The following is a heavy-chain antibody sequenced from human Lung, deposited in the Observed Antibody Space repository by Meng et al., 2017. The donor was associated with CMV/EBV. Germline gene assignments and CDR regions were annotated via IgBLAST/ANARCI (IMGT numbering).Heavy chain of an antibody. CDR1: GGSINSYY. CDR3: ARGSYLAVEG. J-gene: IGHJ4*02. V-gene: IGHV4-59*01. D-gene: IGHD2-21*01. Sequence: QVQLRESGPGLVKPSETLSLTCTVSGGSINSYYWSWIRQPPGQGLEWLGYFYYRGNSNYNPSLKSRVTISVDTSKNLFSLNLTSVTAADAALYYCARGSYLAVEGWGLGTLVTVSS. CDR2: FYYRGNS.